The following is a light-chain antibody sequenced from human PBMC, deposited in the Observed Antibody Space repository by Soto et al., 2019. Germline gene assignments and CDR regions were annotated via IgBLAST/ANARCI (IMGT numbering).Light chain of an antibody. J-gene: IGKJ1*01. CDR1: QAIDSW. Sequence: DIQMTQSPSSVSASVGDRVTITCRASQAIDSWLAWYQQKPGEAPKLLIFTGSLLHSGVPPRFSGSGSGTDFTLTISSLQPEDFATYYSQQTLSFPPTFGQGTKVDIK. CDR2: TGS. V-gene: IGKV1-12*01. CDR3: QQTLSFPPT.